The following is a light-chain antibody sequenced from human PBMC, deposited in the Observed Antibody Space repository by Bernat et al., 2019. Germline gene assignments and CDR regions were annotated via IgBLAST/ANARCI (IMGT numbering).Light chain of an antibody. CDR2: DVR. CDR3: SSYTSSSTLV. Sequence: QSALTQPASVSGSPGQSITISCTGTSSDVGGYNYVSWYQQHPGRAPKLMIYDVRARPSGSSNRFSGSKSGNTASLTISGLLAEDEADYYCSSYTSSSTLVFGGGTRLTVL. J-gene: IGLJ3*02. V-gene: IGLV2-14*03. CDR1: SSDVGGYNY.